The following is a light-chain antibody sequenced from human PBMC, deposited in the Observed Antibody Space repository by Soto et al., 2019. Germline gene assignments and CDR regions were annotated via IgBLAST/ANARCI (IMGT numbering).Light chain of an antibody. Sequence: SYELTQPPSVSVSPGQTARITCSGDALPKQYAYWYQQKPGQAPVLVIYKDSERPSGIPERFSGSSSGTTVTLTISGVQAEDEADYYCPSADSSGTYPVVFGGGTKLTVL. J-gene: IGLJ2*01. CDR2: KDS. CDR3: PSADSSGTYPVV. V-gene: IGLV3-25*03. CDR1: ALPKQY.